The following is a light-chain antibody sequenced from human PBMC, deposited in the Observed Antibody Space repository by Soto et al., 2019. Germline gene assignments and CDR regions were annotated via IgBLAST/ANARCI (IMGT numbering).Light chain of an antibody. CDR3: QQYNSYSPRT. J-gene: IGKJ2*01. V-gene: IGKV1-5*01. Sequence: IQLTQSPSSLSASVGDRVTITCRASQSISSWLAWYQQKPRKAPKLLIYDASSLESGVPSRFSGSGSGTEFTLTISSLQPDDFATYYCQQYNSYSPRTFGQGTKLEIK. CDR2: DAS. CDR1: QSISSW.